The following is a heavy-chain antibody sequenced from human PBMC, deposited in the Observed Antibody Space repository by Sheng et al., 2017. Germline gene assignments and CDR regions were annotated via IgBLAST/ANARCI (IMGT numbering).Heavy chain of an antibody. D-gene: IGHD2-21*01. CDR3: TRVSSADFLDC. CDR1: GFTFSDHY. CDR2: SRDKPNSYTT. J-gene: IGHJ4*02. V-gene: IGHV3-72*01. Sequence: EVQLVESGGGLVQPGGSLRLSCVASGFTFSDHYMDWVRQDPGKGLEWIGRSRDKPNSYTTEYAASVKGRFTISRDTSRNSLYLQMNSLKTEDTAVYYCTRVSSADFLDCWGEGTLVTVSS.